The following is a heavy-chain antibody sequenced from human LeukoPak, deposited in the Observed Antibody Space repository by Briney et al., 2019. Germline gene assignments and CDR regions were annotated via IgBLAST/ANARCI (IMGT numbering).Heavy chain of an antibody. D-gene: IGHD3-22*01. CDR1: GGSLTTDNW. CDR3: ARGYYHDSK. Sequence: SETLSLTCAVSGGSLTTDNWWTWVRQPPGKGLEWIGEIHHSGSTNYNSSLKSRVTISIDKSKNQFSLKLTSVTAADTAVYYCARGYYHDSKWGQGILVTVSS. J-gene: IGHJ4*02. V-gene: IGHV4-4*02. CDR2: IHHSGST.